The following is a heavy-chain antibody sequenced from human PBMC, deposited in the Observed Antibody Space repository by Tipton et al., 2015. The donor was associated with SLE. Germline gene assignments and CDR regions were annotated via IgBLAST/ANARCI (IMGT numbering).Heavy chain of an antibody. V-gene: IGHV4-59*08. CDR1: DGSISSNY. CDR2: ISDGGGT. Sequence: TLSLTCSVSDGSISSNYWIWIRQPPGKGLEWIGYISDGGGTNYNPSLKSRVTISVDPAKNEFSLKLTSVTAADTAVYYCARGKLTWRGAIIGADVWGQGTTVNVSS. D-gene: IGHD2-15*01. J-gene: IGHJ6*02. CDR3: ARGKLTWRGAIIGADV.